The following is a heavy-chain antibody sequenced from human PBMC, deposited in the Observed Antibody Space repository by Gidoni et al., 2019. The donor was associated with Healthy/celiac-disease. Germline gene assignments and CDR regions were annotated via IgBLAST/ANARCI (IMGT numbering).Heavy chain of an antibody. Sequence: QVQLQESGPGLVQPSGTLSLTGAVSGGSISSSNWWSWVRQPPGKGLEWIGEIYHSGSTNYNPSLKSRVTISVDKSKNQFSLKLSSVTAADTAVYYCARAPEAGTPYGAFDIWGQGTMVTVSS. CDR1: GGSISSSNW. CDR2: IYHSGST. V-gene: IGHV4-4*02. CDR3: ARAPEAGTPYGAFDI. D-gene: IGHD6-19*01. J-gene: IGHJ3*02.